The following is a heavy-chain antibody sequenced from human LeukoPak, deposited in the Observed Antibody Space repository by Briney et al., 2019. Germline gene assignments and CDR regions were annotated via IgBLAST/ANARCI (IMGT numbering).Heavy chain of an antibody. D-gene: IGHD5-18*01. J-gene: IGHJ4*02. Sequence: PSETLSLTCTVSSGSISSYYWSWIRQPPGKGLEWIGYIYYSGSTNYNPSLKSRVTISVDTSKNQFSLKLSSVTAADTAVYYCAGNRGYSYGYDYWGQGTLVTVSS. CDR3: AGNRGYSYGYDY. CDR2: IYYSGST. CDR1: SGSISSYY. V-gene: IGHV4-59*01.